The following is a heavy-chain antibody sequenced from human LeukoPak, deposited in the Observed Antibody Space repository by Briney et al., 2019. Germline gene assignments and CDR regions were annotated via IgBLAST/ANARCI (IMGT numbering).Heavy chain of an antibody. J-gene: IGHJ4*02. D-gene: IGHD1-26*01. CDR2: IYHSGST. CDR1: GGSIGSSNW. Sequence: SGTLSLTCAVSGGSIGSSNWWSWVRQPPGKGLEWIGEIYHSGSTNYNPSLKSRVTISVDKSKNQFSLKLSSVTAADTAVYYCARGSGSYKYYFDYWGQGTLVTVSS. V-gene: IGHV4-4*02. CDR3: ARGSGSYKYYFDY.